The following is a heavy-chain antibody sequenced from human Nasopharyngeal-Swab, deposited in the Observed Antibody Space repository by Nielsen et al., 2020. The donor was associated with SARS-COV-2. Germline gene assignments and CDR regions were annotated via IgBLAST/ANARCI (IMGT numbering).Heavy chain of an antibody. CDR2: INHSGST. CDR1: GGSFSGYY. Sequence: GSLRLSCAVYGGSFSGYYWSWIRQSPGKGLEWIGEINHSGSTNYNPSLKSRVTISVDTSKNQFSLKLSSVTAADTAVYYCARGGLGVVTHDAFDIWGQGTMVTVSS. J-gene: IGHJ3*02. CDR3: ARGGLGVVTHDAFDI. D-gene: IGHD3-3*01. V-gene: IGHV4-34*01.